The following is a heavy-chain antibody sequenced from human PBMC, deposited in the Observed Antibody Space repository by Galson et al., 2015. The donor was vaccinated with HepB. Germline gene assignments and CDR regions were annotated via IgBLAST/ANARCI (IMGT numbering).Heavy chain of an antibody. J-gene: IGHJ4*02. CDR1: GGSFTAYY. CDR2: ISASTIYT. CDR3: ARVAGADYGDHTHFDS. V-gene: IGHV3-11*06. Sequence: LSLTCTVSGGSFTAYYWTCIRQSPGKGLEWLSYISASTIYTNYADSVKGRFTVYRDHAKNSLNLQMNSLRAEDTAVYYCARVAGADYGDHTHFDSWGQGTLVTVSS. D-gene: IGHD4-17*01.